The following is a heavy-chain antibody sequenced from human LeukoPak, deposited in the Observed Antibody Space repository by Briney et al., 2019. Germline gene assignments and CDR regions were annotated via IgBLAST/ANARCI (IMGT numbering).Heavy chain of an antibody. CDR2: INHSGST. D-gene: IGHD3-9*01. Sequence: PSETLSLTCAVYGGSFSGYYWSWIRQPPGKGLEWIGEINHSGSTNYNPSLKSRLTISVDTSKNQFSLKLSSVTAADTAVYYCARAHSVLRYFDWFEDWGQGNLVTVSS. V-gene: IGHV4-34*01. CDR3: ARAHSVLRYFDWFED. J-gene: IGHJ5*02. CDR1: GGSFSGYY.